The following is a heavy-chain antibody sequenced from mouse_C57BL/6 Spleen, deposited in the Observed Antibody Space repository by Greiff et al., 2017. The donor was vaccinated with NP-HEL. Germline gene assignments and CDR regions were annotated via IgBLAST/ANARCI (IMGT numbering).Heavy chain of an antibody. CDR2: IHPNNGGT. CDR3: ARYGYYGNYYFDY. CDR1: GYTFTDYY. J-gene: IGHJ2*01. D-gene: IGHD2-1*01. V-gene: IGHV1-26*01. Sequence: EVQLQQSGPELVKPGASVKISCKASGYTFTDYYMNWVKQSHGKSLEWIGDIHPNNGGTSYNQKFKGKATLTVDKSSSTAYMELRSLTSEDSAVYYCARYGYYGNYYFDYWGQGTTLTVSS.